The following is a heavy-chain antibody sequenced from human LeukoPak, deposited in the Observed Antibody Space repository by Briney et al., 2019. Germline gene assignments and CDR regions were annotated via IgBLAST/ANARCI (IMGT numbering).Heavy chain of an antibody. D-gene: IGHD6-19*01. J-gene: IGHJ4*02. V-gene: IGHV5-51*01. CDR1: GYSFTSYW. CDR3: ARLPMGAVAGTLDY. CDR2: IYPGDSDT. Sequence: GESLKISCKSSGYSFTSYWIGWVRQMPGKGPELMGIIYPGDSDTRYSPSFQGQVTISADKSISTAYLQWSSLKASDTAMYYCARLPMGAVAGTLDYWGQGTLVTVSS.